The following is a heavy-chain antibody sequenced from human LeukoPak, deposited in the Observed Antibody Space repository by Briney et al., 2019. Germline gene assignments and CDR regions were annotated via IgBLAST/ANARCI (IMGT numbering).Heavy chain of an antibody. Sequence: GESLKISCKGSGYTFPNYWIGWVRQMPGKGLEWMGIIYPGDSETRYSPSFQGQVTISADKSFSTVYLQWSSLKASDTAVYYCARVGTYYSAFDYWGQGTLVTVSS. CDR3: ARVGTYYSAFDY. V-gene: IGHV5-51*01. J-gene: IGHJ4*02. D-gene: IGHD1-26*01. CDR2: IYPGDSET. CDR1: GYTFPNYW.